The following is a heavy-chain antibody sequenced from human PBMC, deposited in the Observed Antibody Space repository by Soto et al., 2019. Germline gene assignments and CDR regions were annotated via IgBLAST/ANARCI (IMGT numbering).Heavy chain of an antibody. J-gene: IGHJ4*02. Sequence: ESGGGLVKPGGSLRLSCAASGFTFSNAWMSWVRQAPGKGLEWVGRIKSKTDGGTTDYAAPVKGRFTISRDDSKNTLYLQMNSLKTEDTAVYYCTTYITGTTWADYWGQGTLVTVSS. D-gene: IGHD1-7*01. CDR1: GFTFSNAW. CDR3: TTYITGTTWADY. V-gene: IGHV3-15*01. CDR2: IKSKTDGGTT.